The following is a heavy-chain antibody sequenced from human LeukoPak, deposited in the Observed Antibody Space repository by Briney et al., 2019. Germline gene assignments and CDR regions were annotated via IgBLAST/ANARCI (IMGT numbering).Heavy chain of an antibody. Sequence: ASVKVSCTASGYTFTGYYMHWVRQAPGQGLEWMGWINPNSGGTNYAQKFQGRVTMTRDTSISTAYMELSRLRSDDTAVYYCAREGYSSGWYHLSSPWGQGTLVTVSS. CDR2: INPNSGGT. D-gene: IGHD6-19*01. J-gene: IGHJ5*02. CDR3: AREGYSSGWYHLSSP. CDR1: GYTFTGYY. V-gene: IGHV1-2*02.